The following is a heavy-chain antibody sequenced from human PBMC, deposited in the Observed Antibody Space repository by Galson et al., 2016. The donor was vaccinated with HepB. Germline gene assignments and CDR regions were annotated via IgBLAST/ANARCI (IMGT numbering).Heavy chain of an antibody. CDR3: ARELDHSSYFDY. D-gene: IGHD6-6*01. CDR1: GYTFNTYN. CDR2: IKPSGGNT. V-gene: IGHV1-46*02. Sequence: SVKVSCKASGYTFNTYNMHWVRQAPGQGLEWMGIIKPSGGNTIYAQKFQDRITMTRDTSTSTVYMDLISLRSEDTAVYYCARELDHSSYFDYLGQGTLLTVSS. J-gene: IGHJ4*02.